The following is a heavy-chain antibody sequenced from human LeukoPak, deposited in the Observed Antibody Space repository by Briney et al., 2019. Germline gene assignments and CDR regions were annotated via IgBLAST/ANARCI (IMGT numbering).Heavy chain of an antibody. V-gene: IGHV4-59*08. J-gene: IGHJ3*02. CDR1: GGSISNYY. CDR2: IFYSGST. Sequence: PSETLSLTRTVSGGSISNYYWSWIRQPPGKGLEWIGYIFYSGSTNYNPSLKRRVTISVDTSKNQFSLKLSSLTAADTAVYYCARSRLRLDALDIWGQGTMVTVSS. CDR3: ARSRLRLDALDI. D-gene: IGHD4-17*01.